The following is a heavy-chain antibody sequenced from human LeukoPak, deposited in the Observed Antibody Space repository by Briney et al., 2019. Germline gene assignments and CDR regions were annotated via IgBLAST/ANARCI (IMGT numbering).Heavy chain of an antibody. Sequence: SETLSLTCTVSGGSISSYYWSWIRQPAGKGLEWIGRIYTTGSTNYNPSLKSRVTMSVDKSKNQFSLKPNSVTAADTAVYYCARAPTTVTIEYFDYWDQGTLVTVSS. CDR2: IYTTGST. V-gene: IGHV4-4*07. J-gene: IGHJ4*02. CDR1: GGSISSYY. CDR3: ARAPTTVTIEYFDY. D-gene: IGHD4-17*01.